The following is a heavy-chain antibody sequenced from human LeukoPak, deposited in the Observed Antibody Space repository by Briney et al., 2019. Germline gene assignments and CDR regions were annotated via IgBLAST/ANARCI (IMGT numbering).Heavy chain of an antibody. CDR2: MSSNGGST. J-gene: IGHJ4*02. CDR1: GFGMSIDL. V-gene: IGHV3-64*01. Sequence: GALLHSCKAAGFGMSIDLIYWLSKAQRKGLEYVSAMSSNGGSTYFANSVKGRFTISRDNSKNTLYLQMGSLRAEDMAVYYCARDPGSFPGYYFDYWGQGTLVTVSS. CDR3: ARDPGSFPGYYFDY. D-gene: IGHD6-13*01.